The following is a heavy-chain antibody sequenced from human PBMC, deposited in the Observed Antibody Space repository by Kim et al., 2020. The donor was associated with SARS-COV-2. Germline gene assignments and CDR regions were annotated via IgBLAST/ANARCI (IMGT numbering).Heavy chain of an antibody. Sequence: GGSLRLSCPASGFTVSSNYMSWVRQAPGKGLEWVSVIYSGGSTYSADSVKGRFTISRDNSKNTLYLQMNSLRAEDTAVYYCSRVPPYYDILTGYPYYFD. J-gene: IGHJ4*01. D-gene: IGHD3-9*01. CDR1: GFTVSSNY. CDR2: IYSGGST. V-gene: IGHV3-53*01. CDR3: SRVPPYYDILTGYPYYFD.